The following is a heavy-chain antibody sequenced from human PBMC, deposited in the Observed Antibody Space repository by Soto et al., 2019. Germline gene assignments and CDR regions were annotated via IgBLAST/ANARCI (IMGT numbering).Heavy chain of an antibody. Sequence: APGKGLEWVSSISSASGYIFYGDSVKGRFTISRDNAENALYLQMSSLRTDDTGVYYCARTSFDSSVSSYWGQGAQVTVSS. V-gene: IGHV3-21*01. CDR2: ISSASGYI. CDR3: ARTSFDSSVSSY. D-gene: IGHD6-19*01. J-gene: IGHJ4*02.